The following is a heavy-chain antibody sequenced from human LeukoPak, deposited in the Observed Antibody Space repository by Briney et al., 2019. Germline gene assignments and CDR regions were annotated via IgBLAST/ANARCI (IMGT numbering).Heavy chain of an antibody. CDR3: ARRLEPYYYDSSGYY. CDR1: GGTFSSYA. J-gene: IGHJ4*02. Sequence: GASVRVSCKASGGTFSSYAISWVRQAPGQGLEWMGGIIPIFGTANYAQKFQGRVTITADESTSTAYMELSSLRSEDTAVYYCARRLEPYYYDSSGYYWGQGTLVTVSS. D-gene: IGHD3-22*01. CDR2: IIPIFGTA. V-gene: IGHV1-69*13.